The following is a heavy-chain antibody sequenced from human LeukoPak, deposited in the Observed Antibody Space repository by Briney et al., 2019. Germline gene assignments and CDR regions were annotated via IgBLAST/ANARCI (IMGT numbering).Heavy chain of an antibody. V-gene: IGHV4-39*01. CDR2: NHFSGTI. CDR3: TRGLDHAKSGY. CDR1: GDSIASTAYY. Sequence: SETLSLTCTVSGDSIASTAYYWGWSRQPPGKGLEWLGMNHFSGTIYDNPSLASRVTISVDTSKYQFSLKVTSVTAADTAVYYCTRGLDHAKSGYWGQGTLVTVSS. D-gene: IGHD1-14*01. J-gene: IGHJ4*02.